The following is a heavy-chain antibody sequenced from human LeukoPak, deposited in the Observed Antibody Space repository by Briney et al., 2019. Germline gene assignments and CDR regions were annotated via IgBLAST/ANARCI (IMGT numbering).Heavy chain of an antibody. CDR3: ATTGYSSRNY. J-gene: IGHJ4*02. Sequence: GGTPRLSCAASGFTFSTYGMSWVRQAPGKGLEWVSAISGSGDTYYADSVKGRFTISRDNSKNTLYLQMNSLRAEDTAVYYCATTGYSSRNYWGQGTLVTVSS. V-gene: IGHV3-23*01. CDR1: GFTFSTYG. D-gene: IGHD6-13*01. CDR2: ISGSGDT.